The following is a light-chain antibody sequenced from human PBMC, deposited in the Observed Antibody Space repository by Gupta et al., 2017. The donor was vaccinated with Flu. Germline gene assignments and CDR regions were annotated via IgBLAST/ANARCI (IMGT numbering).Light chain of an antibody. CDR2: GAS. CDR1: QSVTADF. Sequence: EILLTQSPGTLSLSPGERATLSCRASQSVTADFLAWYQQKPGQAPRLLIYGASSRATGIPDRFTGSGSGTDFTLTISRREPEDFAIYYCQQYGSSPLYSFGQGTKLEIK. J-gene: IGKJ2*03. CDR3: QQYGSSPLYS. V-gene: IGKV3-20*01.